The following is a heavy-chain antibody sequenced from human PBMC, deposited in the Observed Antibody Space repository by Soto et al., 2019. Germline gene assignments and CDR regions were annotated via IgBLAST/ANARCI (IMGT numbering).Heavy chain of an antibody. D-gene: IGHD6-13*01. Sequence: ASVKVSCKASGYTFTGYYMHWVRQAPGQGLEWMGWINPNSGGTNYAQKFQGRVTMTRDTSISTAYMELSRLRSDDTAVYYCAMQQLVRDYFDYWGQGTLVTVSS. CDR1: GYTFTGYY. CDR2: INPNSGGT. CDR3: AMQQLVRDYFDY. J-gene: IGHJ4*02. V-gene: IGHV1-2*02.